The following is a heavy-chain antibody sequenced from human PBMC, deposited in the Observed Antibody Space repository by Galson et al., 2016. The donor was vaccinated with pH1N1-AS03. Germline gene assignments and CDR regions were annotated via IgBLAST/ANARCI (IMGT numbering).Heavy chain of an antibody. Sequence: TLSLTCAVYGGSISDYYWTWIRQAPGKGLEWIGYIYYSGSTYYNPSLKSRVTISVDTSKNQFSLKLNSVTAADTAVYYCARDSTYYFDMDDFYHGLDVWGQGTTVTVSS. CDR3: ARDSTYYFDMDDFYHGLDV. CDR2: IYYSGST. V-gene: IGHV4-31*11. CDR1: GGSISDYY. J-gene: IGHJ6*02. D-gene: IGHD2/OR15-2a*01.